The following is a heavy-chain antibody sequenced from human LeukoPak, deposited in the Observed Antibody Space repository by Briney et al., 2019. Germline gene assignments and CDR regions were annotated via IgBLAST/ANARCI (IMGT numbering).Heavy chain of an antibody. V-gene: IGHV1-2*02. CDR2: INPNSGGT. J-gene: IGHJ4*02. CDR1: GYTFTGYY. Sequence: GASVKVSCKAPGYTFTGYYMHWVRQAPGQGLEWMGWINPNSGGTNYAQKFQGRVTMTRDTSISTAYMELSRLRSDDTAVYYCASARTMVRGRTPGRFDYWGQGTLVTVSS. D-gene: IGHD3-10*01. CDR3: ASARTMVRGRTPGRFDY.